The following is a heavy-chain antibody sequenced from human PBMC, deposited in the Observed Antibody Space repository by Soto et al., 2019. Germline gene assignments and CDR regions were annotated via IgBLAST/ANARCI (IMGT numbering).Heavy chain of an antibody. CDR2: MKPDDGGP. J-gene: IGHJ6*02. CDR3: VRDLRRQWRRLDPESYTGMDV. V-gene: IGHV1-2*02. D-gene: IGHD5-12*01. Sequence: ASVKVSCKSSGYILSDYCIHWVRQAPGQGLEWLGWMKPDDGGPNYAQNFQGRVIMTRDTSTDTDYMELTRLTSDDTAVYFCVRDLRRQWRRLDPESYTGMDVWGQGTTVTVS. CDR1: GYILSDYC.